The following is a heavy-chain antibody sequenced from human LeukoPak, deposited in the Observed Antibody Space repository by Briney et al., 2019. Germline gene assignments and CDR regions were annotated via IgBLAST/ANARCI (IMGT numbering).Heavy chain of an antibody. Sequence: SETLSLTCTVSGGSISSGDYYWSWIRQPPGKGLEWIGYIYYSGSTYYNPSLKSRVTISIDTSKNQFSLKLSSVTAADTAVYYCVRDRLFYYGPEKDYWGQGTLVTVSS. J-gene: IGHJ4*02. CDR2: IYYSGST. CDR1: GGSISSGDYY. D-gene: IGHD3-10*01. CDR3: VRDRLFYYGPEKDY. V-gene: IGHV4-30-4*01.